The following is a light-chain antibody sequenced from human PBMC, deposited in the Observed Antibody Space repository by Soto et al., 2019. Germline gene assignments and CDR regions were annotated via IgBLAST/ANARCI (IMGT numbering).Light chain of an antibody. CDR1: SSDVGGYNY. V-gene: IGLV2-14*03. Sequence: QSALTQPASVSGSPGQSITISCTGSSSDVGGYNYVSWYQQHHPGKAPKLMIYDVSNRPSGVSHRFSGSKSGNTASLTISGLQAEDEADYYCSSYTTSSPVVFGGRTKLTLL. CDR3: SSYTTSSPVV. CDR2: DVS. J-gene: IGLJ2*01.